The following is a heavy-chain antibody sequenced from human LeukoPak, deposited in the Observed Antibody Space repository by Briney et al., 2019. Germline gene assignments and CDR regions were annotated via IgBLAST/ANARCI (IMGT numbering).Heavy chain of an antibody. CDR2: VSYDGRNK. D-gene: IGHD2-2*01. J-gene: IGHJ4*02. CDR1: GFTFNNYG. CDR3: AKGPLRGTAAAIDY. V-gene: IGHV3-30*18. Sequence: GKSLRLSCAASGFTFNNYGMHWVRQAPGKGLEWVAVVSYDGRNKHYPDSVKGRFTISRDISTDTLWLQMGSLRTEDTAVYYCAKGPLRGTAAAIDYWGQGTLVTVSS.